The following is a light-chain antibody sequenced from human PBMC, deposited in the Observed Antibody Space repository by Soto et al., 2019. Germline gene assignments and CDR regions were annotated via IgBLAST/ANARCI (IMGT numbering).Light chain of an antibody. J-gene: IGKJ1*01. V-gene: IGKV3-15*01. CDR3: QQYNNWPPWT. Sequence: EIVMTQSPATLSLSPGERATLSCRASQSVSSNLAWYQQKPGQAPRLLIYGASTRATGIPARFSGSGSGTEVTLTIRSLQSEDFAVYYCQQYNNWPPWTFGQGTKVEIK. CDR1: QSVSSN. CDR2: GAS.